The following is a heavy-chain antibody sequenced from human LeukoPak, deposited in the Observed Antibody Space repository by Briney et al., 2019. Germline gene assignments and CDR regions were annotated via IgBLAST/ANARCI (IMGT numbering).Heavy chain of an antibody. D-gene: IGHD6-19*01. CDR2: IKYDGSEK. J-gene: IGHJ3*02. CDR1: GFTFSSYW. Sequence: PGGSLRLSCAASGFTFSSYWMSWVRQAPGKGLEWVANIKYDGSEKDYVDSVKGRFTISRDNAKNSLYLQMNSLGAEDTAVYYCARRGSGWFLAFDIWGQGTMVTVSS. V-gene: IGHV3-7*01. CDR3: ARRGSGWFLAFDI.